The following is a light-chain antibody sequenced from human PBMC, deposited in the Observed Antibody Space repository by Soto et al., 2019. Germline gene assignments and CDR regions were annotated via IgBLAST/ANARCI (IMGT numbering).Light chain of an antibody. CDR3: QKYKSAPLT. Sequence: DIQLTQSPPSLSASVGDRVTITCRASQAISVYVAWYQQKPGKIPKLLIFSAPTVQSGVPSHFSGSGSGTDFTLTIRNLQPEDVATYECQKYKSAPLTFGPETKVALK. CDR1: QAISVY. V-gene: IGKV1-27*01. CDR2: SAP. J-gene: IGKJ3*01.